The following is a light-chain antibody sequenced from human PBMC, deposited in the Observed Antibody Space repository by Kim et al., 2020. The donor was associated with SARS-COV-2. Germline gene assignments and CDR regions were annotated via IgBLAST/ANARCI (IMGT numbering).Light chain of an antibody. CDR3: QAWDSSTAAWV. Sequence: SYELTQPPSVSMSPGQTASITCSGDKLGDKYACWYQQRPGQSPVLVIYQDSKRPSGIPERFSGSNSGNTATLTISGTQGMDEADYYCQAWDSSTAAWVFGGGTQLTVL. J-gene: IGLJ3*02. CDR2: QDS. V-gene: IGLV3-1*01. CDR1: KLGDKY.